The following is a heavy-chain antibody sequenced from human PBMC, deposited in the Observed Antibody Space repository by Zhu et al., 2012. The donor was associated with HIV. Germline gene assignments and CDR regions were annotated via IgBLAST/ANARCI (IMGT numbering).Heavy chain of an antibody. CDR3: ARHFPSSSWARLGAFDI. CDR2: INHSGST. Sequence: QVQLQQWGAGLLKPSETLSLTCAVYGGSFSGYYWSWIRQPPGKGLEWIGEINHSGSTNYNPSLKSRVTISVDTSKNQFSLKLSSVTAADTAVYYCARHFPSSSWARLGAFDIWGQGTMVTVSS. D-gene: IGHD6-13*01. CDR1: GGSFSGYY. J-gene: IGHJ3*02. V-gene: IGHV4-34*01.